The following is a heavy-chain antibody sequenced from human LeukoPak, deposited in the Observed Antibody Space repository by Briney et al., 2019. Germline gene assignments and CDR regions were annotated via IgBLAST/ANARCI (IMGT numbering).Heavy chain of an antibody. V-gene: IGHV4-59*01. Sequence: PSETLSLTCTVSGGSMSSYYWSWIRQSPGKGLEWIGYIYYSGSTNYNPSLKSRVTISVDTSKNQFSLKLSSVTAVDTAVYYCARVISSGWYGAVAFDYWGQGTLVTVSS. D-gene: IGHD6-19*01. CDR1: GGSMSSYY. J-gene: IGHJ4*02. CDR2: IYYSGST. CDR3: ARVISSGWYGAVAFDY.